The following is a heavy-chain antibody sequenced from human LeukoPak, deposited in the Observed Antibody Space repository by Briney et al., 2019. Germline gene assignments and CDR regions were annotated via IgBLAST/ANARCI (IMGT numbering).Heavy chain of an antibody. D-gene: IGHD5-12*01. CDR1: GYTFTGYY. CDR2: ISAYNGNT. CDR3: ARSGPEVDIVATI. V-gene: IGHV1-18*04. Sequence: ASVKVSCKASGYTFTGYYMHWVRQAPGQGLEWMGWISAYNGNTNYAQKLQGRVTMTTDTSTSTAYMELRSLRSDDTAVYYCARSGPEVDIVATIWGQGTLVTVSS. J-gene: IGHJ4*02.